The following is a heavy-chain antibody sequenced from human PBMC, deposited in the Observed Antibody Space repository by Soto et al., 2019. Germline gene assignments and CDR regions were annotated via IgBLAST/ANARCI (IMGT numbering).Heavy chain of an antibody. D-gene: IGHD3-22*01. J-gene: IGHJ4*02. Sequence: PSETLSLTCAVYGGSFSGYYWSWIRQPPGKGLEWIGEINHSGSTNYNPSLKSRVTISVDTSKNQFSLKLSSVTAADTAVYYCARVVMIVTGPTTPNTRGGSDYWGQGTLVTVSS. V-gene: IGHV4-34*01. CDR2: INHSGST. CDR1: GGSFSGYY. CDR3: ARVVMIVTGPTTPNTRGGSDY.